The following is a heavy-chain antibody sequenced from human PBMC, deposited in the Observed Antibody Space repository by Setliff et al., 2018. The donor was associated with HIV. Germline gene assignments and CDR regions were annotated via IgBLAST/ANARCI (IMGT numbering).Heavy chain of an antibody. J-gene: IGHJ4*02. Sequence: ASVKVSCQASGYTFPNYGISWVRQAPGQGLEWMGWISVYNGNTNYAQNLQGRVTMTTDRSTTTAYLEMRSMRSDDTAVYYCARDDSGYDLVSGFWGQGTLVTVSS. D-gene: IGHD5-12*01. CDR1: GYTFPNYG. V-gene: IGHV1-18*01. CDR2: ISVYNGNT. CDR3: ARDDSGYDLVSGF.